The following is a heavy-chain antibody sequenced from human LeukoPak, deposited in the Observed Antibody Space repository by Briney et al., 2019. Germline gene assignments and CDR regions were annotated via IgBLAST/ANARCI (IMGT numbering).Heavy chain of an antibody. CDR1: GRTFSSYA. Sequence: SVKVSCKASGRTFSSYAISWVRQAPGQGLEWMGRTIPIFGTANYTQKFQGRVTITTDESTSTACMELSSLRSEDTAVYYCAIREYDILPGYYETPIDYWGQGTLVTVSS. CDR3: AIREYDILPGYYETPIDY. D-gene: IGHD3-9*01. V-gene: IGHV1-69*05. J-gene: IGHJ4*02. CDR2: TIPIFGTA.